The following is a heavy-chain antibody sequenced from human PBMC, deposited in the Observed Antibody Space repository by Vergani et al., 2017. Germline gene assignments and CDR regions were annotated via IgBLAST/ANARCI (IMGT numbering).Heavy chain of an antibody. CDR2: ISGSGGST. D-gene: IGHD2-21*01. CDR3: AKVARHTGIVVVIALHAFDI. J-gene: IGHJ3*02. CDR1: GFTFSSYA. Sequence: EVQLLESGGGLIQPGGSLRLSCAASGFTFSSYAMSWVRQAPGKGLEWVSAISGSGGSTYYADSVKGRFTISRDNSKNTLYLQMNSLRAEDTAVYYCAKVARHTGIVVVIALHAFDIWGQGTMVTVSS. V-gene: IGHV3-23*01.